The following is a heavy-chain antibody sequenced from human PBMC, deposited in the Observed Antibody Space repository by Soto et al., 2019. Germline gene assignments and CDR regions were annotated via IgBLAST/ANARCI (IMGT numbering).Heavy chain of an antibody. CDR1: GFTFTTYA. D-gene: IGHD2-15*01. J-gene: IGHJ4*02. V-gene: IGHV3-30*04. CDR2: ISNDGRGK. CDR3: ARDQCFGGGRSCYYFDF. Sequence: QVQLVESGGGVVQPGRSLRLSCAASGFTFTTYAIHGVRQAPGKGLEWVAVISNDGRGKYYADSVQGRFTISRDNAKNALYLHMNSLGSDDTAVYYCARDQCFGGGRSCYYFDFWGQGTLVTVSS.